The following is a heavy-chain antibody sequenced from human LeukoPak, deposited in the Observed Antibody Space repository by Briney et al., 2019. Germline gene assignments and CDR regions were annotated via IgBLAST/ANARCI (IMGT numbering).Heavy chain of an antibody. D-gene: IGHD3-3*01. CDR2: IIPIFGTA. CDR1: GGTFSSYA. Sequence: SVKVSCKASGGTFSSYAISWVRQAPGQGLEWMGGIIPIFGTANYAQKFQGRVTITADESTSTAYMELSSLRSDDTAVYYCARESGRVARNYYGMDVWGQGTTVTVSS. V-gene: IGHV1-69*13. J-gene: IGHJ6*02. CDR3: ARESGRVARNYYGMDV.